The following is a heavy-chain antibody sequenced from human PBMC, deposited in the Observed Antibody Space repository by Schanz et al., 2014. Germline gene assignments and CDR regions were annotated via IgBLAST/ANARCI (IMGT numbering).Heavy chain of an antibody. CDR1: GFSVGNKY. J-gene: IGHJ5*02. CDR3: AKAADWPVTRFDP. D-gene: IGHD3-9*01. Sequence: VASGGGLVQPGGSLRLSCAASGFSVGNKYMNWVRQAPGKGLEWVSIISGSGGNTYYADAVKGRFTISRDNSKNTLYLQMNSLRAEDTAVYYCAKAADWPVTRFDPWGQGTLVTVSS. V-gene: IGHV3-23*04. CDR2: ISGSGGNT.